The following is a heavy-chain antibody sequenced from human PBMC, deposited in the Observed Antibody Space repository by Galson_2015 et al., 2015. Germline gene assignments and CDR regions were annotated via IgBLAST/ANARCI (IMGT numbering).Heavy chain of an antibody. V-gene: IGHV3-23*01. CDR3: AKGITAYYYYYMDV. CDR1: GFTFSSYA. J-gene: IGHJ6*03. CDR2: ISGSGGST. Sequence: SLRLSCAASGFTFSSYAMSWVRQAPGKGLERVSAISGSGGSTCYADSVKGRFTISRDNSKNTLYLQMNSLRAEDTAVYYCAKGITAYYYYYMDVWGKGTTVTVSS. D-gene: IGHD3-10*01.